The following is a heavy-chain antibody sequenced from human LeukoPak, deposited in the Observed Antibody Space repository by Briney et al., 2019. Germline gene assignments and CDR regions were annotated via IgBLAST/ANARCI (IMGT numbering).Heavy chain of an antibody. D-gene: IGHD2-2*01. CDR1: GYTFTSYG. CDR2: ISAYNGNT. CDR3: ASLYCSSTSCYAGVFDY. V-gene: IGHV1-18*04. Sequence: GAPVKVSCKASGYTFTSYGISWVRQAPGQGLEWMGWISAYNGNTNYAQKLQGRVTMTTDTSTSTAYMELRSLRSDDTAVYYCASLYCSSTSCYAGVFDYWGQGTLVTVSS. J-gene: IGHJ4*02.